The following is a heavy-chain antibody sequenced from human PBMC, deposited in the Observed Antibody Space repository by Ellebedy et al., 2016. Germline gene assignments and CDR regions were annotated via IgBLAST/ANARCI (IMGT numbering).Heavy chain of an antibody. CDR1: GGTFSSYA. D-gene: IGHD3-10*01. J-gene: IGHJ4*02. Sequence: ASVKVSCKASGGTFSSYAISWVRQAPGQGLEWMGWISTNNGNTNYAQKFQGRVTMTTDTSTSTASMDLRSLRSDDTAVYYCARIGGSGSYGDSWGQGTLVTVSS. CDR2: ISTNNGNT. V-gene: IGHV1-18*01. CDR3: ARIGGSGSYGDS.